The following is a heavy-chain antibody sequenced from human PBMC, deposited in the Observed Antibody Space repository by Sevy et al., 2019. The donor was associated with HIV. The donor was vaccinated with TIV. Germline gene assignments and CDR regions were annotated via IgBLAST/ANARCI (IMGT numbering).Heavy chain of an antibody. J-gene: IGHJ4*02. D-gene: IGHD6-19*01. Sequence: SETLSITCTVSGASISSSGYYWGWIRQPPGKGLEWIASIRYSGSTYYNPSLRSRVTISADASKNQFSLKLNSVTAADTAVYYCAGPSLTYSSGWSYYDHWGQGTVVTVSS. V-gene: IGHV4-39*01. CDR1: GASISSSGYY. CDR3: AGPSLTYSSGWSYYDH. CDR2: IRYSGST.